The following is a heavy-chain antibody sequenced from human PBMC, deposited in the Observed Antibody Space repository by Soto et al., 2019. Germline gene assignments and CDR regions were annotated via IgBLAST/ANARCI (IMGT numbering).Heavy chain of an antibody. V-gene: IGHV3-23*01. J-gene: IGHJ4*02. CDR1: GFTFSSYA. Sequence: GGSLRLSCAASGFTFSSYAMSWVRQAPGKGLEWVSAISGSGGSTYYADSVKGRFTISRDNSKNTLYLQMNSLRAEDTAVYYCARENIVVVPAARGLDYWGQGTLVTVSS. D-gene: IGHD2-2*01. CDR2: ISGSGGST. CDR3: ARENIVVVPAARGLDY.